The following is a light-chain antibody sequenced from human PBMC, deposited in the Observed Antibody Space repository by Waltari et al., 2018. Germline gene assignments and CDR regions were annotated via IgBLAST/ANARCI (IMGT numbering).Light chain of an antibody. CDR3: SSYAGSNNLV. CDR2: EVS. Sequence: QSALTQPPSASGSPGQSVTITCTGTSSDVGGYNYVSWYQQQPGKAPKPMIYEVSQRPSGVPDRFSGSKSGNTASLTVSGLQAEDEADYYCSSYAGSNNLVFGGGTKLTVL. CDR1: SSDVGGYNY. V-gene: IGLV2-8*01. J-gene: IGLJ2*01.